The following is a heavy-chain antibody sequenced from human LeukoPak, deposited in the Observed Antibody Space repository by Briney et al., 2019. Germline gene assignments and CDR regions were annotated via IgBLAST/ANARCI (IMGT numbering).Heavy chain of an antibody. Sequence: PGGSLRLSWAASGFTFSSYWMSWVRQAPGKGLEWVANIKQDGSEKYYVDSVKGRFTISRDNAKNSLHLQMNSLRAEDTAVYYCARDIKVAGKAYWGQGTLVTVSS. CDR3: ARDIKVAGKAY. J-gene: IGHJ4*02. CDR1: GFTFSSYW. D-gene: IGHD6-19*01. CDR2: IKQDGSEK. V-gene: IGHV3-7*01.